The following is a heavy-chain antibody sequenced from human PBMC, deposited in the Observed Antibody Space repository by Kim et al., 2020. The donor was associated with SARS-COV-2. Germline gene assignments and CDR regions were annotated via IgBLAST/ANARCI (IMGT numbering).Heavy chain of an antibody. CDR3: ARRTSVVTHFDY. CDR1: GFTFSDYA. D-gene: IGHD2-15*01. CDR2: ISASGGST. J-gene: IGHJ4*02. V-gene: IGHV3-23*01. Sequence: GGSLRLSCAASGFTFSDYAMNWVRQAPGKGLEWVSHISASGGSTYYADSVKGRFTVSRDNSKDTLLLQMNSLRSEDAAVYYCARRTSVVTHFDYWGQGTL.